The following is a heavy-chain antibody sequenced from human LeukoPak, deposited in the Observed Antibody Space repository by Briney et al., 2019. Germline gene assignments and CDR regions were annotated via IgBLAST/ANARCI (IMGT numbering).Heavy chain of an antibody. CDR3: AKDLLRTFDY. CDR2: ISYDGSNK. J-gene: IGHJ4*02. Sequence: PGGALRLSCAASGFTFSSYAMHWVRQAPGKGLEWVAVISYDGSNKFYADSVKGRFTFSRDNSKNTLYLQMNSLRAEDTAVYYCAKDLLRTFDYWGQGTLVTVSS. V-gene: IGHV3-30*04. D-gene: IGHD4-17*01. CDR1: GFTFSSYA.